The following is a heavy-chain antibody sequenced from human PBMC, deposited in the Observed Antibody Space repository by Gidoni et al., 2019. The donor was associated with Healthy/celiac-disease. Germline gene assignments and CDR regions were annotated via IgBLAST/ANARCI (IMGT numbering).Heavy chain of an antibody. D-gene: IGHD3-22*01. Sequence: QVQLQESGPGLVTPSQTLSLTCTVSGGSISSGGYYWSWIRQHPGKGLEWIGYIYSSGSTYYNPSLKSRVTISVDTSKNQFSLKLSSVTAADTAVYYCARDFGDADYYDSSGSLPAWGAFDIWGQGTMVTVSS. V-gene: IGHV4-31*03. CDR2: IYSSGST. J-gene: IGHJ3*02. CDR1: GGSISSGGYY. CDR3: ARDFGDADYYDSSGSLPAWGAFDI.